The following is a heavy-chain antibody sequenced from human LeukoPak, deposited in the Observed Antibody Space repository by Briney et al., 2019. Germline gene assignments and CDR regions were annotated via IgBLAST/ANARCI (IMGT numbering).Heavy chain of an antibody. V-gene: IGHV3-30*02. CDR2: IRSDGSNK. Sequence: PGGSLRLSCAASGFSFSRYGMHWVRQAPGKGLEWVAFIRSDGSNKYYADSVKGRFTISRDNSKNTLYLQMNSLRAEDTAVYYCARAVRGVIITKGYFQHWGQGTLVTVSS. D-gene: IGHD3-10*01. CDR3: ARAVRGVIITKGYFQH. J-gene: IGHJ1*01. CDR1: GFSFSRYG.